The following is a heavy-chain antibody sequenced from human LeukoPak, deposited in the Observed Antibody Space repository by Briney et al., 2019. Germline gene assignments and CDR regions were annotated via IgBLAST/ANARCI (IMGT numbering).Heavy chain of an antibody. D-gene: IGHD2-2*02. CDR2: INPNSGGT. CDR1: GYTFTGYY. CDR3: ARDRYCSSTSCYNPYNWFDP. J-gene: IGHJ5*02. Sequence: GASVKVSCKASGYTFTGYYMHWVRQAPGQGLEWMGWINPNSGGTNYAQKFQGRVTMTRDTSISTAYMELSRLRSDDTAVYYCARDRYCSSTSCYNPYNWFDPWGQGTLVTVSS. V-gene: IGHV1-2*02.